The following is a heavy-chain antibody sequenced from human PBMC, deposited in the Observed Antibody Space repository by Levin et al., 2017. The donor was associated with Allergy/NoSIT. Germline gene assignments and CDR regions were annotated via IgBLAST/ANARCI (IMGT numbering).Heavy chain of an antibody. V-gene: IGHV1-69*13. CDR2: IIPIFGTA. CDR3: ARALMVYAINYYYYGMDV. D-gene: IGHD2-8*01. Sequence: SVKVSCKASGGTFSSYAISWVRQAPGQGLEWMGGIIPIFGTANYAQKFQGRVTITADESTSTAYMELSSLRSEDTAVYYCARALMVYAINYYYYGMDVWGQGTTVTVSS. J-gene: IGHJ6*02. CDR1: GGTFSSYA.